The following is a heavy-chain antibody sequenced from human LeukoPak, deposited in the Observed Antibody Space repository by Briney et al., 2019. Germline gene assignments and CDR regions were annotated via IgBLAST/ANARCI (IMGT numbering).Heavy chain of an antibody. D-gene: IGHD6-19*01. Sequence: SETLSLTCTVSGGSISTYYWSWIRQPPGKGLEWIGYVYYSGATNYNPSLKSRVTISLDMSKNQFSLRLTSVTAADTAVYYCARRVAVTGIYCFDHWGQGTPVTVSS. J-gene: IGHJ4*02. CDR1: GGSISTYY. V-gene: IGHV4-59*08. CDR3: ARRVAVTGIYCFDH. CDR2: VYYSGAT.